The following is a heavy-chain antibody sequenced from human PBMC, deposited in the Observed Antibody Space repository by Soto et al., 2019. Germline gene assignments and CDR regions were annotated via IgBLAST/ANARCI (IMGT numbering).Heavy chain of an antibody. CDR2: IWYDGSNK. J-gene: IGHJ4*02. D-gene: IGHD2-2*01. CDR3: AREGCSSTRCYYYFDY. CDR1: GFTFSSYG. V-gene: IGHV3-33*01. Sequence: GGSLRLSCAASGFTFSSYGMHWVRQAPGKGLEWVAVIWYDGSNKYYADSVKGRFTISRDNSKNTLYLQMNSLRAEDTVVYYCAREGCSSTRCYYYFDYWGQGTLVTVSS.